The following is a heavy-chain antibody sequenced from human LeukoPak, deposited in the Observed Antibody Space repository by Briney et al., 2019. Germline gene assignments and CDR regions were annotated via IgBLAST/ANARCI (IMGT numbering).Heavy chain of an antibody. V-gene: IGHV1-46*01. CDR2: INPSGGST. CDR3: GRGPLLNAIDVAAGRFDY. J-gene: IGHJ4*02. CDR1: GYTFTSYY. Sequence: ASVKVSCKASGYTFTSYYMHWVRQATGQGLEWMGLINPSGGSTSYAQKFQGRVTMTRDTSTSTVYMELSSLRSEDPAGYYWGRGPLLNAIDVAAGRFDYWGQGTLVTVSS. D-gene: IGHD2/OR15-2a*01.